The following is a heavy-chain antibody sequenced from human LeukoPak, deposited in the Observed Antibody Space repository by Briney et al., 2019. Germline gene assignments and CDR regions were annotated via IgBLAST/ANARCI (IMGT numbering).Heavy chain of an antibody. J-gene: IGHJ4*02. CDR2: INPNSGGT. CDR1: GYTFTGYY. D-gene: IGHD4-17*01. CDR3: ATGMTTVAFDY. V-gene: IGHV1-2*02. Sequence: ASVKVSCKASGYTFTGYYMHWVRQAPGQGLEWMGWINPNSGGTNYAQKFQGRVTMTEDTSTDTAYMELSSLRSEDTAVYYCATGMTTVAFDYWGQGTLVTVSS.